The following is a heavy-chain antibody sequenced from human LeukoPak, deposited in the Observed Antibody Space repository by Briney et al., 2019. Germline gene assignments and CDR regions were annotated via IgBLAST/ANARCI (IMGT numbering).Heavy chain of an antibody. Sequence: GGSLRLSCAASGFTFSSYAMNWVRQAPGKGLEWVSGISDSGGSTYYTDSVKGRFTISRDNSKNTLYLQMNSLRDEDTAVYYCARNPGGIGDYWGQGTLVTVSS. CDR1: GFTFSSYA. J-gene: IGHJ4*02. CDR3: ARNPGGIGDY. CDR2: ISDSGGST. V-gene: IGHV3-23*01. D-gene: IGHD4-23*01.